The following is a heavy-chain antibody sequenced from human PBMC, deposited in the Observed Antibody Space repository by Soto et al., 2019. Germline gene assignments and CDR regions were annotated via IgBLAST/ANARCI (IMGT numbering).Heavy chain of an antibody. CDR2: IHSDGSST. CDR1: GFTFNYYW. V-gene: IGHV3-74*01. Sequence: EVQLVESEGGLVQRGGSLRLSCAASGFTFNYYWMHWVRQAPGQGLVWVSHIHSDGSSTTYADSVKGRFTISRDNAKNKLYRQMNSLRAEDKDVYYCARGDKGGFDLWGQGTTVTVSS. J-gene: IGHJ3*01. CDR3: ARGDKGGFDL. D-gene: IGHD2-21*02.